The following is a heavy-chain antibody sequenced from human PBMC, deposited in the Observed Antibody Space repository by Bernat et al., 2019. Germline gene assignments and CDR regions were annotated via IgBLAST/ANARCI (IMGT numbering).Heavy chain of an antibody. CDR1: GFTFSSYG. D-gene: IGHD6-19*01. J-gene: IGHJ6*03. CDR3: AKDGYSSGWSLNYYYYMDV. Sequence: QVQLVESGGGVVQPGRSLRLSCAASGFTFSSYGMHWVRQAPGKGLAWVAVISYDGSNKYYADSVKGRFTISRDNSKNTLYLQMNSLRAEDTAVYYCAKDGYSSGWSLNYYYYMDVWGKGTTVTVSS. CDR2: ISYDGSNK. V-gene: IGHV3-30*18.